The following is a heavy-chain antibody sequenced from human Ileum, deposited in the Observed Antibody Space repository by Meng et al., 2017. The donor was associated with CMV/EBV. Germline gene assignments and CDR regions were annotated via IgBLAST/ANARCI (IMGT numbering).Heavy chain of an antibody. V-gene: IGHV4-34*01. J-gene: IGHJ5*02. D-gene: IGHD3-10*01. CDR2: VNHSGNT. CDR3: ARYCGSENYCISS. Sequence: QVQLQQWGAGLLKPSETLSLTCAVYGGSFSAYNWNWIRQSPGKGLEWIGEVNHSGNTNYNPSLESRVTISVDMSKKQFSLKLNSVTAADTAVYYCARYCGSENYCISSWAQGTLVTVSS. CDR1: GGSFSAYN.